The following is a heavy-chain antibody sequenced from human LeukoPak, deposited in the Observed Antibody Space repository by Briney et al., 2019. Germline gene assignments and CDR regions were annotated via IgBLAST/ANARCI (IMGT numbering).Heavy chain of an antibody. V-gene: IGHV1-69*13. CDR1: GGTFSRFT. CDR2: ITPIFGTA. CDR3: AREWGLESSGYYYAY. Sequence: SVKVSCKASGGTFSRFTISWVRQAPGQGFEWMGGITPIFGTANFAQKFQGRVSITADESTSTAFMEPSSLRSEDTAVYYCAREWGLESSGYYYAYWGQGTLVTVSS. D-gene: IGHD3-22*01. J-gene: IGHJ4*02.